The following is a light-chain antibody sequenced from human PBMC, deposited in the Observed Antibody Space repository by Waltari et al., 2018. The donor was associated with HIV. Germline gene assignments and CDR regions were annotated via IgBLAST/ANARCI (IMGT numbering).Light chain of an antibody. CDR2: RDN. Sequence: QSVLTQPPSASGTPGQRVLISCSGSSFNIGRNFVSWYQQVPGTAPKVLSFRDNQRPSGVPDRFSGSKSGASASLAISGLRSEDEADYYCAAWDDSLRGSYVFGPGTKVTVL. V-gene: IGLV1-47*01. CDR1: SFNIGRNF. J-gene: IGLJ1*01. CDR3: AAWDDSLRGSYV.